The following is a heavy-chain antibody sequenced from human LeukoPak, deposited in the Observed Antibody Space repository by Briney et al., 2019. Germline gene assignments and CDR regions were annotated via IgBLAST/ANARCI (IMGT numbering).Heavy chain of an antibody. CDR2: ISYDGSNK. J-gene: IGHJ4*02. D-gene: IGHD3-22*01. CDR1: GFTFSSYG. Sequence: GGSLRLSCAASGFTFSSYGIHWVRQAPGKGLEWVAVISYDGSNKYYADSVKGRFTISRDNSKNTLYLQMNSLRAEDTAVYYCAKDRPSLVWYDSSGLFDYWGQGTLVTVSS. CDR3: AKDRPSLVWYDSSGLFDY. V-gene: IGHV3-30*18.